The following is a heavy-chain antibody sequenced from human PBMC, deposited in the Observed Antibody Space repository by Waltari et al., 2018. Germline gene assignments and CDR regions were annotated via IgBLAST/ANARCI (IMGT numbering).Heavy chain of an antibody. V-gene: IGHV1-69*01. J-gene: IGHJ4*02. CDR3: AREKRGTYYYDSSGTGYFDY. CDR2: TIPCLGTA. D-gene: IGHD3-22*01. CDR1: GGTFSSYA. Sequence: QVQLVQSGAEVKKPGSSVKVSCKASGGTFSSYAISWVRQAPGQGPEGMGGTIPCLGTATYDQKFQGRVTITAGASTSTAYMGLSSLRSEDTAVYYWAREKRGTYYYDSSGTGYFDYWGQGTLVTVSS.